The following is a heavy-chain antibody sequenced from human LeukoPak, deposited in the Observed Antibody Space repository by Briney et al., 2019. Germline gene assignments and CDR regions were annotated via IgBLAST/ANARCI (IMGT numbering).Heavy chain of an antibody. Sequence: GGSLRLSCAASGFTFDDYARHWVRQAPGKGLEWVSGISWNSGSIGYADSVKGRFTISRDNAKNSLYLQMNSLRAEDTALYYCAKDMGQWLEEYYFDYWGQGTLVTVSS. CDR1: GFTFDDYA. V-gene: IGHV3-9*01. J-gene: IGHJ4*02. CDR3: AKDMGQWLEEYYFDY. CDR2: ISWNSGSI. D-gene: IGHD6-19*01.